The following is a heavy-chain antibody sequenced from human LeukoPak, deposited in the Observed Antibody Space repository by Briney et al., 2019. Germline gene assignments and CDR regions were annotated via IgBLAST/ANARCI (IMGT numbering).Heavy chain of an antibody. CDR1: GGSISSTNR. CDR2: IYHSGST. J-gene: IGHJ4*02. D-gene: IGHD3-10*01. V-gene: IGHV4-4*02. Sequence: SETLSLTCAVSGGSISSTNRWSWVCQPPGKGLEWIGEIYHSGSTNYNPSLKSRVTISADKSKNQFSLKLTYVTAADTAVYYCARDRVGVRAFDYWGQGTLVTVSS. CDR3: ARDRVGVRAFDY.